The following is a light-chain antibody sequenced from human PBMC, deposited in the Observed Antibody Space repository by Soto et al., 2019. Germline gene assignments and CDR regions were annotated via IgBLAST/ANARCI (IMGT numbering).Light chain of an antibody. CDR3: QQYYSAPYS. CDR1: QSILYSGNNQNY. CDR2: WAS. Sequence: DIVMTQSPESLAVSLGERATINCKSSQSILYSGNNQNYLNWYQQKPGHTPKLLIHWASTRESGVPDRFSGSGSTTDFTLTISSLQAEDVAVYYCQQYYSAPYSFGQGNKLEIK. J-gene: IGKJ2*03. V-gene: IGKV4-1*01.